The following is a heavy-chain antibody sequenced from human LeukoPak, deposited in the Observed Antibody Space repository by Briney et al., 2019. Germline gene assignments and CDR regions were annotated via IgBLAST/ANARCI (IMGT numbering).Heavy chain of an antibody. CDR1: GYTFTSYY. CDR2: INPSGGST. CDR3: AGDTNWGPRFDY. Sequence: GASVKVSCKASGYTFTSYYMHWVRQAPGQGLEWMGIINPSGGSTSYAQKFQGRVTMTRDTSTSTVYMELSSLRSEDTAVYYCAGDTNWGPRFDYWGQGTLVTVSS. D-gene: IGHD7-27*01. J-gene: IGHJ4*02. V-gene: IGHV1-46*03.